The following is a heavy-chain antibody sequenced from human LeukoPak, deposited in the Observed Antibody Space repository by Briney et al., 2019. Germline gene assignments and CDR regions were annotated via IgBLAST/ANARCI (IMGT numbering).Heavy chain of an antibody. CDR1: GFTFSSYW. CDR2: IASDGST. CDR3: IGSGGWPGY. J-gene: IGHJ4*02. Sequence: GGSLRLSCAASGFTFSSYWMHWVSQAPGKGLVWVSRIASDGSTVYADSVKGRFTISRDNAKDTVYLQMNSLRVEDTAVYYCIGSGGWPGYWGQGTLVTVSS. D-gene: IGHD1-26*01. V-gene: IGHV3-74*01.